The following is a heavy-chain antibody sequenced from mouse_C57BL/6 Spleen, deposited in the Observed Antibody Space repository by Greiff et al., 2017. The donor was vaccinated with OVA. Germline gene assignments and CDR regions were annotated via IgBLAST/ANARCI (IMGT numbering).Heavy chain of an antibody. CDR1: GYTFTSYW. Sequence: QVQLQQPGAELVMPGASVTLSCKASGYTFTSYWMHWVKQRPGQGLEWIGEIDPSASYTNYNQTFKGKSTLTVDKSSSTAYMQLSSLTSEDSAVYYSARGNYSNYRYFDVWGTGTTVTVAS. D-gene: IGHD2-5*01. CDR2: IDPSASYT. CDR3: ARGNYSNYRYFDV. J-gene: IGHJ1*03. V-gene: IGHV1-69*01.